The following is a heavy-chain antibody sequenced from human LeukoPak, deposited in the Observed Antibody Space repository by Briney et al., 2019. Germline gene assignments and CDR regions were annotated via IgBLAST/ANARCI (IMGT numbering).Heavy chain of an antibody. Sequence: SETLSLTCTVSGGSISSGSYYWSWIRQPPGKGLEWIGYIYYSGSTNYNPSLKSRVTISVDTSKNQFSLKLSSVTAADTAVYYCARVRYSYGYYYYYMDVWGKGTTVTISS. D-gene: IGHD5-18*01. CDR2: IYYSGST. J-gene: IGHJ6*03. CDR1: GGSISSGSYY. V-gene: IGHV4-61*01. CDR3: ARVRYSYGYYYYYMDV.